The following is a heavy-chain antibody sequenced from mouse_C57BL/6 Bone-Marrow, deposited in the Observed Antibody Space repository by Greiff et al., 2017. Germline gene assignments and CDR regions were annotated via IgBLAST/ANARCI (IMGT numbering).Heavy chain of an antibody. D-gene: IGHD3-1*01. Sequence: VQRVESGPELVKPGASVTISCKASGYAFSSSWMNWVKQRPGKGLEWIGRIYPGDGDTNYNGQFKGKATLTADKSSSTAYMQLSSLTSKDSAVYFCARGAYVLTWFAYWGQGTLVTVSA. V-gene: IGHV1-82*01. CDR3: ARGAYVLTWFAY. CDR1: GYAFSSSW. CDR2: IYPGDGDT. J-gene: IGHJ3*01.